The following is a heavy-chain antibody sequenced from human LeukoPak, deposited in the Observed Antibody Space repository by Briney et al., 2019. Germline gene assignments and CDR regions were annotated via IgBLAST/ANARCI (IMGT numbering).Heavy chain of an antibody. V-gene: IGHV4-34*01. CDR3: ARSRLITYYYGSGSYLYNWFDP. J-gene: IGHJ5*02. CDR1: GGSFSGYY. CDR2: INHSGST. D-gene: IGHD3-10*01. Sequence: SETLSLTCAVYGGSFSGYYWSWIRQPPGKGLEWIGEINHSGSTNYNPSLKCRVTISVDTSKNQFSLKLSSVTAADTAVYYCARSRLITYYYGSGSYLYNWFDPWGQGTLVTVSS.